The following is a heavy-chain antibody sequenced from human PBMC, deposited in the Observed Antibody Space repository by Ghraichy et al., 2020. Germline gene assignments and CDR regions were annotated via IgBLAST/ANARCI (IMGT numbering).Heavy chain of an antibody. Sequence: SETLSLTCAVYGGSFSGYYWSWIRQPPGKGLEWIGEINHSGSTNYNPSLKSRVTISVDTSKNQFSLKLSSVTAADTAVYYCARGPSIYAWRYFDLWGRGTLVTVSS. CDR1: GGSFSGYY. CDR2: INHSGST. J-gene: IGHJ2*01. V-gene: IGHV4-34*01. CDR3: ARGPSIYAWRYFDL. D-gene: IGHD3-16*02.